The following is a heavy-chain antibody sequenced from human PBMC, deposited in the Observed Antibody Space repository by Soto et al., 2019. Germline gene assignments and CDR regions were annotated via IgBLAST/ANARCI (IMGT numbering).Heavy chain of an antibody. V-gene: IGHV3-23*01. CDR2: ISGSGGST. D-gene: IGHD3-3*01. Sequence: PGGSLRLSCAASGFTFSSYAMSWVRQAPGKGLEWVSAISGSGGSTYYADSVKGRFTISRDNSKNTLYLQMNSLRAEDTAVYYCAKDPNYDFWSEGDWFDPWGQGTLVTVSS. CDR1: GFTFSSYA. J-gene: IGHJ5*02. CDR3: AKDPNYDFWSEGDWFDP.